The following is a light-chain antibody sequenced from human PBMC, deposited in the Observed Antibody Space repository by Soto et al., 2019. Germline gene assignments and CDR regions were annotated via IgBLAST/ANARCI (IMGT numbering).Light chain of an antibody. Sequence: QSVLTQPPSASGSPGQSVTISCTGTSSDVGGYNYVSWYQQHPGKAPKLMIFEVSKRPSGVPDRFSGSKSGNTASLTVSGLQAADEADYYCSSYAGSNNLIFGGGTKLTVL. CDR3: SSYAGSNNLI. CDR1: SSDVGGYNY. J-gene: IGLJ2*01. CDR2: EVS. V-gene: IGLV2-8*01.